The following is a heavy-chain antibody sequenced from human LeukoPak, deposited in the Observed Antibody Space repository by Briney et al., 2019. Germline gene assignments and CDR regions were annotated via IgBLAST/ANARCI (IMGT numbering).Heavy chain of an antibody. D-gene: IGHD3-22*01. CDR3: ARDLIYYDSSGYNTPYGMDV. CDR2: IWYDGSNK. J-gene: IGHJ6*02. CDR1: GFTFSSYT. V-gene: IGHV3-33*08. Sequence: PGGSLRLSCAASGFTFSSYTMNWVRQAPGKGLEWVAVIWYDGSNKYYADSVKGRFTISRDNSKNTLYLQMNSLRAEDTAVYYCARDLIYYDSSGYNTPYGMDVWGQGTTVTVSS.